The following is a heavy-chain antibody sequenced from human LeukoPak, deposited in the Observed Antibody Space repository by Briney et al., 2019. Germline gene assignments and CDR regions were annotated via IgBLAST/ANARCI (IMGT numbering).Heavy chain of an antibody. Sequence: GGSLRLSCAASGSTFSSYAMSWVRQAPGKGLEWVSAISGSGGSTYYADSVKGRFTISRDNSKNTLYLQMNSLRAEDTAVYYCAKDHYYDSSGYQILTNDAFDIWGQGTMVTVSS. CDR1: GSTFSSYA. V-gene: IGHV3-23*01. D-gene: IGHD3-22*01. CDR3: AKDHYYDSSGYQILTNDAFDI. CDR2: ISGSGGST. J-gene: IGHJ3*02.